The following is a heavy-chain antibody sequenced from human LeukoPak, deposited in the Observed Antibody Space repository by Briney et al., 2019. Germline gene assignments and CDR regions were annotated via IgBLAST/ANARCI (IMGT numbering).Heavy chain of an antibody. D-gene: IGHD5-18*01. Sequence: GALRLSCAASGFTFSDYYMSWIRQAPGKGLEWVSYISSSGSTIYYADSVKGRFTISRDNAKNSLYLQMNSLRAEDTAVNYWARDYGPTRGPGYSEGDYWGQGTLVTFSS. V-gene: IGHV3-11*01. CDR3: ARDYGPTRGPGYSEGDY. CDR1: GFTFSDYY. J-gene: IGHJ4*02. CDR2: ISSSGSTI.